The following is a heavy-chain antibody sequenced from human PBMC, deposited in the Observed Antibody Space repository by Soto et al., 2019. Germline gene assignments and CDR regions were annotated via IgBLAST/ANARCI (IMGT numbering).Heavy chain of an antibody. Sequence: SGPTLVNPTQTLTLTRTFSGFSLSTSGMCVSWIRQPPGKALEWLALIDWDDDKYYSTSLKTRLTISKDTSKNQVVLTMTNMDPVDTATYYCARNYGGYYFNWFDPWGQGTLVTVSS. CDR3: ARNYGGYYFNWFDP. J-gene: IGHJ5*02. V-gene: IGHV2-70*01. CDR1: GFSLSTSGMC. CDR2: IDWDDDK. D-gene: IGHD3-22*01.